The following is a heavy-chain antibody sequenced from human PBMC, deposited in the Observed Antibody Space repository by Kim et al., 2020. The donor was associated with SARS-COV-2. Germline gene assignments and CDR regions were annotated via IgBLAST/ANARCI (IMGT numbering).Heavy chain of an antibody. J-gene: IGHJ6*02. CDR2: IDYSGST. CDR3: AGEVPGSGSWVGGMDV. CDR1: GGSISSYY. V-gene: IGHV4-59*01. D-gene: IGHD6-13*01. Sequence: SETLSLTCTGSGGSISSYYWSWIRQPPGKGLEWMGYIDYSGSTNNNPSLKSRVTLSVDTSKNQFSLKLSSVTAADTAVYCCAGEVPGSGSWVGGMDVWGQGTTLTVSS.